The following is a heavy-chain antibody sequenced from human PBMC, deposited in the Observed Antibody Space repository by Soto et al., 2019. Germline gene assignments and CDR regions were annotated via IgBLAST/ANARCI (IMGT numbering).Heavy chain of an antibody. CDR2: ISGSGGGT. D-gene: IGHD6-19*01. Sequence: EVQLLESGGGLVQPGGFLRLSCAASGFTFTTFAMSWVRQAPGKGLEWVSAISGSGGGTYYADSVKGQFTVSRDNSKNTLYLQMNNMRAEDTAFYYCAKEALAGRYFDYWGQGTLVSASS. CDR3: AKEALAGRYFDY. V-gene: IGHV3-23*01. J-gene: IGHJ4*02. CDR1: GFTFTTFA.